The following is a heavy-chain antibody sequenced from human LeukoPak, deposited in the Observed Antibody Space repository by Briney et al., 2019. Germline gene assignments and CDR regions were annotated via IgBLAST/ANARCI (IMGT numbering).Heavy chain of an antibody. CDR2: ISAYNGNT. J-gene: IGHJ5*02. CDR3: ARGRRQLERQMYWFDP. D-gene: IGHD1-1*01. Sequence: ASVKVSRQASGYTFTSYGISWVRQAPGQGLEWMGWISAYNGNTNYAQKLQGRVTMTTDTSTSTAYMELRSLRSDDTAVYYCARGRRQLERQMYWFDPWGQGTLVTVSS. CDR1: GYTFTSYG. V-gene: IGHV1-18*01.